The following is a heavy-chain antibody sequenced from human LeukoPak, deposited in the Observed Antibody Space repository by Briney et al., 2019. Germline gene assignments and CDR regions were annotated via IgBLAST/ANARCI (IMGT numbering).Heavy chain of an antibody. V-gene: IGHV4-39*01. CDR3: ATSKLQLFPFDY. CDR2: IYCSGST. D-gene: IGHD3-10*01. Sequence: SETLSLTCTVSGGSISSSSYYWGWIRQPPGKGLEWIGSIYCSGSTYYNPSLKSRVTISVDTSKNQFSLKLSSVTAADTAVYYCATSKLQLFPFDYWGQGTLVTVSS. CDR1: GGSISSSSYY. J-gene: IGHJ4*02.